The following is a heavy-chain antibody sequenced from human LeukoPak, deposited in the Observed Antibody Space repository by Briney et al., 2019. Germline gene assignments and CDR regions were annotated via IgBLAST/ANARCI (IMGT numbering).Heavy chain of an antibody. CDR1: GGSFSGYY. Sequence: SETLSLTCAVYGGSFSGYYWSWIRQPPGKGLEWIGEINHSGSTNYNPSLKSRVTISVGTSKNQFSLKLSSVTAADTAVYYCARGRRSGWSSYYFDYWGQGTLVTVSS. J-gene: IGHJ4*02. D-gene: IGHD6-19*01. V-gene: IGHV4-34*01. CDR2: INHSGST. CDR3: ARGRRSGWSSYYFDY.